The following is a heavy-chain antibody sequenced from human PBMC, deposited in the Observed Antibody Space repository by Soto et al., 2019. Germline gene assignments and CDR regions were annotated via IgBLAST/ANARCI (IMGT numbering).Heavy chain of an antibody. CDR2: IYHSGST. J-gene: IGHJ4*02. V-gene: IGHV4-30-2*01. D-gene: IGHD5-18*01. CDR3: ARGGGPRDTAFDY. Sequence: SETLSLTCAVSGGSISSGGYSWSWIRQPPGKGLEWIGYIYHSGSTYYNPSLKSRVTISVDRSKNQFSLKLSSVTAADTAVYYCARGGGPRDTAFDYWGQGTLVTVSS. CDR1: GGSISSGGYS.